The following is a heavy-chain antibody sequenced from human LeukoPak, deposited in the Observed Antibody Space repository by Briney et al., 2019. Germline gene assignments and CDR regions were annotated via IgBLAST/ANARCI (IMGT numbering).Heavy chain of an antibody. D-gene: IGHD3-10*01. J-gene: IGHJ4*02. CDR3: AKDHYYGSGSFQNGFDY. CDR2: ISYDGSNK. V-gene: IGHV3-30*18. CDR1: GFTFSSCG. Sequence: GRSLRLSCAASGFTFSSCGMHWVRQAPGKGLEWVAVISYDGSNKYYADSVKGRFTISRDNSKNTLYLQMNSLRAEGTAVYYCAKDHYYGSGSFQNGFDYWGQGTLVTVSS.